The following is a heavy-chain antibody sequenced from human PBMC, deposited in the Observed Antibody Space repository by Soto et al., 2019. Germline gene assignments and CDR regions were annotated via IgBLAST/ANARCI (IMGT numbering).Heavy chain of an antibody. J-gene: IGHJ6*02. CDR1: GDSITRVVFS. V-gene: IGHV4-30-4*01. D-gene: IGHD2-15*01. Sequence: SETLSLTCTVSGDSITRVVFSGSWIRQPPGKGREWIGYIYYSGSTYYNPSLKSRVTISVDTSKNQFSLKLSSVTAADTAVYYCARVRGFHGPLDVWGQGTTVT. CDR3: ARVRGFHGPLDV. CDR2: IYYSGST.